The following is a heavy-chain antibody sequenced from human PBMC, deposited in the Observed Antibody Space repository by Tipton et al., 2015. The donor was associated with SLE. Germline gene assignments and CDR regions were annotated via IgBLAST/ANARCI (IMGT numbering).Heavy chain of an antibody. Sequence: TLSLTCTVSGGSISSSSYYWGWIRQPPGKGLEWIGEINHSGSTNYNPSLKSRVTISVDTSMNQFSLKLSSVTAADTAVYYCARGSSSSLWGWYFDLWGRGTLVTVSS. V-gene: IGHV4-39*07. D-gene: IGHD3-16*01. CDR2: INHSGST. J-gene: IGHJ2*01. CDR1: GGSISSSSYY. CDR3: ARGSSSSLWGWYFDL.